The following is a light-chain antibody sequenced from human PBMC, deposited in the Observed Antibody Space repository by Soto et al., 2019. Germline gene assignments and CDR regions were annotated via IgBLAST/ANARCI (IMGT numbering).Light chain of an antibody. Sequence: QSALTQPRSVSGSPGQSVTISCTGTSSDVGGYNYVSWYQQHPGKAPKLMIYDVSKRPSGVPDRFSGSMSGNTASLTISGLLAEDEADYYCCSYAGNYTHVFGTGTKLTVL. CDR3: CSYAGNYTHV. CDR2: DVS. J-gene: IGLJ1*01. CDR1: SSDVGGYNY. V-gene: IGLV2-11*01.